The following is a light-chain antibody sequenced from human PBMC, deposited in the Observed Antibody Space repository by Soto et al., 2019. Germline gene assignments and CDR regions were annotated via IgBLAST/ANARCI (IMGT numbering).Light chain of an antibody. V-gene: IGKV3-20*01. CDR2: GAS. CDR3: QQYGSSPPWT. J-gene: IGKJ1*01. CDR1: QSVSSSY. Sequence: EIVLTQSPGTLSLSPGERATLSCRASQSVSSSYLAWYQQKPGQAPRLLIYGASRKATGIPDRLSGSGSGTDFTLAISRLEPEDFAVYYSQQYGSSPPWTFGQGTQVEIK.